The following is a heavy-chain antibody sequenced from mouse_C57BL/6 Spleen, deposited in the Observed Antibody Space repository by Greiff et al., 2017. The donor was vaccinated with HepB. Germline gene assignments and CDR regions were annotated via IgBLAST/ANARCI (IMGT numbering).Heavy chain of an antibody. V-gene: IGHV1-15*01. CDR3: TRWPSGYFDY. CDR2: IDPETGGT. J-gene: IGHJ2*01. CDR1: GYTFTDYE. Sequence: VQLQQSGAELVRPGASVTLSCKASGYTFTDYEMHWVKQTPVHGLEWIGAIDPETGGTAYNQKFKGKAILTADKSSSTAYMELRSLTSEDSAVYYCTRWPSGYFDYWGQGTTLTVSS.